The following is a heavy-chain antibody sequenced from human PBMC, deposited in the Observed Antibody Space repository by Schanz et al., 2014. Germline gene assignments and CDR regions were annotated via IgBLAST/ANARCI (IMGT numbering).Heavy chain of an antibody. CDR2: TSTRSTAI. V-gene: IGHV3-48*02. CDR1: GFTFSTYS. J-gene: IGHJ6*02. CDR3: ARDSQRGYSMDA. Sequence: EVQLVESGGCLVQPGGSLRLSCAASGFTFSTYSMNWVRQAPGKGMDWVSYTSTRSTAISDADSVKGRCTISRDNAKTSLYLQMNSLRDEDTAVDYCARDSQRGYSMDAWGQGTTVTVSS.